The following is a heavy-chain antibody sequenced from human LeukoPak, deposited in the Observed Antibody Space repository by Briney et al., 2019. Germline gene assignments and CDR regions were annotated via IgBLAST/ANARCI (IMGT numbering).Heavy chain of an antibody. CDR1: GFTFSGHW. J-gene: IGHJ4*02. D-gene: IGHD1/OR15-1a*01. Sequence: PGGSLRLSCAASGFTFSGHWMTWVRQAPGKRLEWVANIGENGRGKYYADSVKGRFTVSRDNAKNSLSLQMNSLGAEDTAVYYCARHIPRGNNYFDCWGQGTLVTVSS. CDR3: ARHIPRGNNYFDC. CDR2: IGENGRGK. V-gene: IGHV3-7*01.